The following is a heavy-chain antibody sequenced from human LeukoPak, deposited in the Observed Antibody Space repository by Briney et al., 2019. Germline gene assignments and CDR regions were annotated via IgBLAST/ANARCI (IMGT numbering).Heavy chain of an antibody. D-gene: IGHD3-22*01. CDR3: AKDLGDRYYDSSGYYYGFLLHRNAFAI. Sequence: SETLSLTCTVSGGSISSYYWSWIRQPPGKGLEWIGYIYYSGSTNYNPSLKSRVTISVDTSKNQFSLKLSSVTAADTAVYYCAKDLGDRYYDSSGYYYGFLLHRNAFAIWGQGTMVTVSS. V-gene: IGHV4-59*01. CDR1: GGSISSYY. CDR2: IYYSGST. J-gene: IGHJ3*02.